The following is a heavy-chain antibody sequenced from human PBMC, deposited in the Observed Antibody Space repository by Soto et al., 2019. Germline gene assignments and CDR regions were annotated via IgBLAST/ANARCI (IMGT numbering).Heavy chain of an antibody. CDR1: GDSVTGNTAG. J-gene: IGHJ6*02. D-gene: IGHD3-10*01. CDR3: ASGMLVPGAYYVDV. V-gene: IGHV6-1*01. Sequence: PSQTLSLTCVISGDSVTGNTAGWNWIRQSPSRGLEWLGRTYYRSKWYYDYAGSVKGRMTINPDTSRNQFSLQLNSVSPEDTAVYYCASGMLVPGAYYVDVWGQGTTVTVSS. CDR2: TYYRSKWYY.